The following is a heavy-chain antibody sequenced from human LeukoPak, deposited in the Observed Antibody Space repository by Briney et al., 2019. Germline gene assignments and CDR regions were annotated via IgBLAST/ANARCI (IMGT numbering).Heavy chain of an antibody. CDR3: ARGQRATLDHSDSRASPNWIDP. V-gene: IGHV3-33*01. D-gene: IGHD3-22*01. J-gene: IGHJ5*02. CDR1: GFDFGSYN. CDR2: IWYDGSLK. Sequence: GGSLRLSCAASGFDFGSYNIHWVRQAPGKGPEWVAVIWYDGSLKYYVDSVKGRFTISRDNSENTLYLRMNSLRVEDTAVFYCARGQRATLDHSDSRASPNWIDPWGQGTQVTVTP.